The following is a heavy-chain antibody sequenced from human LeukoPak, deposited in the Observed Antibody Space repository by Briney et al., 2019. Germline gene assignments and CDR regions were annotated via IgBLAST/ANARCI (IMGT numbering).Heavy chain of an antibody. CDR2: INHSGST. D-gene: IGHD3-3*01. J-gene: IGHJ4*02. V-gene: IGHV4-34*01. CDR3: ARGGDFWSGYYRFDY. Sequence: PSETLSLTCAVYGGSFSGYYWSWIRQPPGKGLEWIGEINHSGSTNYNPSLKSRVTISVDTSKNQFSLKLSSVTAADTAVYYCARGGDFWSGYYRFDYWGQGTPVTVSS. CDR1: GGSFSGYY.